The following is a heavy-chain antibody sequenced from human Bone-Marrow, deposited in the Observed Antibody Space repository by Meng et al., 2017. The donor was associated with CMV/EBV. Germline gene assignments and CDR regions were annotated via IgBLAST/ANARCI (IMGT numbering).Heavy chain of an antibody. CDR3: ASCYDSSGYHRNWFDP. CDR1: GGSIRSSSYY. J-gene: IGHJ5*02. D-gene: IGHD3-22*01. V-gene: IGHV4-39*07. CDR2: IYYSGST. Sequence: SETLSLTCSVSGGSIRSSSYYWGWIRQPQGKGLEWIGNIYYSGSTYYNPSLKSRVTISVDTSKNQFSLKLTSVTAADTAVYYCASCYDSSGYHRNWFDPWGQGTLVTVSS.